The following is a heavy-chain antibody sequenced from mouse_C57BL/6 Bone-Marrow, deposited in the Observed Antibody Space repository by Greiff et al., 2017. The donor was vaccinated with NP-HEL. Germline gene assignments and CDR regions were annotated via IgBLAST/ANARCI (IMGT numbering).Heavy chain of an antibody. CDR2: INPYNGGT. CDR3: AHYYGPFAY. D-gene: IGHD2-1*01. V-gene: IGHV1-19*01. Sequence: EVQLVESGPVLVKPGASVKMSCKASGYTFTDYYMNWVKQSHGKSLEWIGVINPYNGGTSYNQKFKGKATLTVDKSSSTAYMELNSLTSEDSAVYYCAHYYGPFAYWGQGTLVTVSA. J-gene: IGHJ3*01. CDR1: GYTFTDYY.